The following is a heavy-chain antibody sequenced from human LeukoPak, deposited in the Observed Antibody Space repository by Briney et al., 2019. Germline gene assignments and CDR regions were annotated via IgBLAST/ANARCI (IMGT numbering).Heavy chain of an antibody. Sequence: TSETLSLTCTVSGGSISSYYWSWIRQPPGKGLEWIGYIYYSGSTNYNPSLKSRVTISVDTSKNQFSLKLSSVTAADTAVYYCARTSGPTRGAFDIWGQGTMVTVSS. D-gene: IGHD1-26*01. J-gene: IGHJ3*02. CDR2: IYYSGST. CDR3: ARTSGPTRGAFDI. V-gene: IGHV4-59*08. CDR1: GGSISSYY.